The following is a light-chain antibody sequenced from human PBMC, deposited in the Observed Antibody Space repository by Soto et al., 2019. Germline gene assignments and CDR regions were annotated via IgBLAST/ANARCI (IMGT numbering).Light chain of an antibody. CDR3: QQYGSSPRT. CDR2: DAS. V-gene: IGKV3-20*01. CDR1: QSLSSSQ. Sequence: EIVLTQSPGTLSLSPGERATLSCRASQSLSSSQLAWYQQKPGQAPRLLIHDASSRATGISDRFTGSGYGTDFTLNITTLEPEDFAVYYCQQYGSSPRTFGLGTKVDIK. J-gene: IGKJ1*01.